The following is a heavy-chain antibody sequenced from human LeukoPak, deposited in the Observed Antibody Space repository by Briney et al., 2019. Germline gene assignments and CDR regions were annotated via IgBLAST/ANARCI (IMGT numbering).Heavy chain of an antibody. Sequence: ASVKVSCKASGYTFTSYGISWVRQAPGQGLEWMVWISAYNGNTNYAQKLQGRVTMTTDTSTSTAYMELRSLRSDDTAVDYCARVVVVAATPRWFDSWGQGTLVTVSS. D-gene: IGHD2-15*01. CDR1: GYTFTSYG. V-gene: IGHV1-18*01. CDR3: ARVVVVAATPRWFDS. J-gene: IGHJ5*01. CDR2: ISAYNGNT.